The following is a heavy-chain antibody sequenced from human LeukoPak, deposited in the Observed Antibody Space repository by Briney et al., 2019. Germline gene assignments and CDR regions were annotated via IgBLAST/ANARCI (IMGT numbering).Heavy chain of an antibody. CDR3: AKDSNWILFDD. CDR2: IYYSGSI. Sequence: TPSETLSLTCSVSGYSISNAYYWGWIRQPPGKGLEWIGSIYYSGSIFYNPSLKSRVTISIDTSKNHFSLKLSSVTAADTAVYYCAKDSNWILFDDWGQGTLVTVSS. D-gene: IGHD2-2*03. J-gene: IGHJ4*02. V-gene: IGHV4-38-2*02. CDR1: GYSISNAYY.